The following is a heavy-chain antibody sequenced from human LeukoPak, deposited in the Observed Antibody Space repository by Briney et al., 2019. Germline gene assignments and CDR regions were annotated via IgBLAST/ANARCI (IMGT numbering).Heavy chain of an antibody. V-gene: IGHV3-21*01. J-gene: IGHJ4*02. CDR3: ARTHNRGGLFDY. CDR2: ISSSSSYI. CDR1: GFTFSSYS. D-gene: IGHD1-14*01. Sequence: GGPLRLSCAASGFTFSSYSMNWARQAPGKGLEWVSSISSSSSYIYYADSVKGRFTISRDNAKNSLYLQMNSLRAEDTAVYYCARTHNRGGLFDYWGQGTLVTVSS.